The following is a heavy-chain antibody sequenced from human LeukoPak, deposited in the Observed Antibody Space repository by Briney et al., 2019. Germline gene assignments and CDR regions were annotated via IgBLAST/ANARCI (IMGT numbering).Heavy chain of an antibody. CDR1: EFTFSNYA. V-gene: IGHV3-23*01. Sequence: GRSLRLSCAASEFTFSNYAINWVRQAPGKGLEWVSGISGGGGNTYYADSVKGRFTISRDNSKNTLYLKMDSLRAEDTALYYCAKGSGINHYHWIDPWGQGTLVTVSS. J-gene: IGHJ5*02. D-gene: IGHD1-14*01. CDR3: AKGSGINHYHWIDP. CDR2: ISGGGGNT.